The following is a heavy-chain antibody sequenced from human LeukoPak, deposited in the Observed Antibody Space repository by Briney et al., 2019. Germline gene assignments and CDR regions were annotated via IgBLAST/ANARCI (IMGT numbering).Heavy chain of an antibody. D-gene: IGHD1-26*01. CDR2: ISYDGSNK. V-gene: IGHV3-30*18. J-gene: IGHJ6*02. CDR1: GFTFSSYG. Sequence: GRSLRLSCAASGFTFSSYGMHWVRQAPGKGLEWVAVISYDGSNKYYADSVKGRFTISRDNSKNTLYLQMNSLRAEDTAVYYCAKLGWWELPLEEDYYYGMDVWGQGTTVTVSS. CDR3: AKLGWWELPLEEDYYYGMDV.